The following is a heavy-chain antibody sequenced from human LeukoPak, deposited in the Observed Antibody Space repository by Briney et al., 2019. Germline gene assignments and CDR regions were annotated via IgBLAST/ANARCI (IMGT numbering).Heavy chain of an antibody. D-gene: IGHD1-26*01. Sequence: PGGSLRLSCAASGFTFSSYWMSWVRQAPGKGLEWVANIKQDGSEKYYVDSVKGRFTISRDNAKNSLYLQMNSLRAEDTAVYYCARVGWELLAVYYYYYMDVWGKGTTVTVSS. CDR1: GFTFSSYW. CDR2: IKQDGSEK. CDR3: ARVGWELLAVYYYYYMDV. V-gene: IGHV3-7*01. J-gene: IGHJ6*03.